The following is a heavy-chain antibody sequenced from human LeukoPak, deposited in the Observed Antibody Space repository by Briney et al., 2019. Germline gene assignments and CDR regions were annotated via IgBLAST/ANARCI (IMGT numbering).Heavy chain of an antibody. V-gene: IGHV3-21*01. J-gene: IGHJ6*02. CDR2: ISSSSSYI. CDR1: GFTFSSYS. D-gene: IGHD5-24*01. Sequence: GGSLRLSCAASGFTFSSYSMNWVRQAPGKGLEWVSSISSSSSYIYYADSVKGRFTISRDNSKNTLYLQMNSLRAEDTAVYYCAKDKMATKGCMDVWGQGTTVTVSS. CDR3: AKDKMATKGCMDV.